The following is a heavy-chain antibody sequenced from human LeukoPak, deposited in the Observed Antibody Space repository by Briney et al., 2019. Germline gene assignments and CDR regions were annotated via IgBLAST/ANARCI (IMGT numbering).Heavy chain of an antibody. CDR3: ARDQYCTSTTCYLYFDY. CDR2: ISTYAGNT. CDR1: GYTFTSYG. V-gene: IGHV1-18*04. J-gene: IGHJ4*02. D-gene: IGHD2-2*01. Sequence: ASVKVSCKASGYTFTSYGISWVRQAPGQGLEWMGWISTYAGNTNYAQIVQDRVTTTTDSSTNTAYMELSSLRSDDTAIYYCARDQYCTSTTCYLYFDYWGQGTLVTVSS.